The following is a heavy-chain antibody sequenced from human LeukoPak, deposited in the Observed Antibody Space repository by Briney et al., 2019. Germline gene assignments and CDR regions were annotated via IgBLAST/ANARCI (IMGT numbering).Heavy chain of an antibody. J-gene: IGHJ4*02. D-gene: IGHD6-6*01. Sequence: PSETLSLTCTVSGGSISSSSYYWSWIRQPPGKGLEWIGYIYYSGSTNYNPSLKSRVTISVDTSKNQFSLKLSSVTAADTAVYYCASSEYSSSSPDYWGQGTLVTVSS. CDR3: ASSEYSSSSPDY. CDR2: IYYSGST. CDR1: GGSISSSSYY. V-gene: IGHV4-61*01.